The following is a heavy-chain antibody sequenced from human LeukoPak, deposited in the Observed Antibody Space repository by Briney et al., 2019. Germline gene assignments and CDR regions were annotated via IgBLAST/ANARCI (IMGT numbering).Heavy chain of an antibody. CDR1: GFTFSSYG. D-gene: IGHD5-18*01. CDR2: ISGSGANT. Sequence: GGTLRLSCAASGFTFSSYGMTWVRQAPGKGLEWVSAISGSGANTYYADSVKGRFTISRDNSKNTLYLQMNSLRAEDTAVYYCARTQTEYSYGHPYCSDYWGQGTLVTVSS. J-gene: IGHJ4*02. CDR3: ARTQTEYSYGHPYCSDY. V-gene: IGHV3-23*01.